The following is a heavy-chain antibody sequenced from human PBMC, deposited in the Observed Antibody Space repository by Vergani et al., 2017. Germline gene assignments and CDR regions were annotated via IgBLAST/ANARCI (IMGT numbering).Heavy chain of an antibody. V-gene: IGHV1-69*04. CDR3: AVWEYDGWSGYDTERYDFDY. J-gene: IGHJ4*02. CDR1: GGTFSSYA. Sequence: QVQLVQSGAEVKKPGSSVKVSCKASGGTFSSYAISWVRQAPGQGLEWMGRIIPILGIANYAQQFQGRVTITADKSTSTAYMELSSLGSEDTAVYYCAVWEYDGWSGYDTERYDFDYWGQGTLVTVSS. D-gene: IGHD3-3*01. CDR2: IIPILGIA.